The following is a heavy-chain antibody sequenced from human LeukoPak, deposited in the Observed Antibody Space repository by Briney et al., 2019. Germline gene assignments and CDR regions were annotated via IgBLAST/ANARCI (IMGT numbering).Heavy chain of an antibody. CDR2: IRSKAYGGKT. J-gene: IGHJ4*02. CDR1: GFPFGEYA. V-gene: IGHV3-49*04. CDR3: TREGDYLDY. Sequence: GGSLRLSCTASGFPFGEYAMSWVRQAPGKGLEWVGFIRSKAYGGKTEYAASVKGRFTISRDDSKSIAYLQMNSLKAEDKAVYYCTREGDYLDYWGQGTLVTVSS. D-gene: IGHD2-21*01.